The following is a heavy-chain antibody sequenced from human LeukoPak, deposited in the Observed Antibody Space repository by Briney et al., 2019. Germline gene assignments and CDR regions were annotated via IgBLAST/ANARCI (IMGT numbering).Heavy chain of an antibody. Sequence: ASETLSLPCTVSGGPLSSSRYFWGWIRKPPERGLEWIGSIYYNQSHPYHPYLKCRVTIYVHTSKNQFSLKLRSVTATDTAVYYCARHYYSGAGAYRPLDPWGPGTLVTVSS. D-gene: IGHD3-10*01. V-gene: IGHV4-39*01. CDR1: GGPLSSSRYF. CDR3: ARHYYSGAGAYRPLDP. J-gene: IGHJ5*02. CDR2: IYYNQSH.